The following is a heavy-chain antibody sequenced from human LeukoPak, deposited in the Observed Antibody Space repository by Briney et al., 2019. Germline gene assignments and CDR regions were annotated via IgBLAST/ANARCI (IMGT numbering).Heavy chain of an antibody. CDR2: IYVSGST. CDR1: GGSISTYY. J-gene: IGHJ3*02. CDR3: ARQQLVSDAFDI. Sequence: SETLSLTCTVSGGSISTYYCSWLRQPAGKGLEWIGRIYVSGSTNYNPSLKSRVTMSVDTSKNQFSLKLSSVTAADTAVYYCARQQLVSDAFDIWGQGTMVTVSS. D-gene: IGHD6-13*01. V-gene: IGHV4-4*07.